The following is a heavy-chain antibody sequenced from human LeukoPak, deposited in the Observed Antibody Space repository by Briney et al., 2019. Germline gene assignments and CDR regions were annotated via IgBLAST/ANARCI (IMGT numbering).Heavy chain of an antibody. D-gene: IGHD3-16*02. CDR2: ISSSGSTI. J-gene: IGHJ4*02. CDR3: ARDSSYDYVWGSYRYQFDY. Sequence: GGSLRLSCAASGFTFSDYYMSWIRQAPGKGLEWVSYISSSGSTIYYADSVKGRFTISRDNAKNSLYLQMNSLRAEDTAVYYCARDSSYDYVWGSYRYQFDYWGQGTLVTVSS. CDR1: GFTFSDYY. V-gene: IGHV3-11*04.